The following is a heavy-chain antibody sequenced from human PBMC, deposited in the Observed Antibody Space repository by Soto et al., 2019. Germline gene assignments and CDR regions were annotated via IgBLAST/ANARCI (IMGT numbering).Heavy chain of an antibody. J-gene: IGHJ4*02. V-gene: IGHV3-33*01. D-gene: IGHD3-10*01. Sequence: GGSLRLSCAASGFTFSCFGMHWVRQSPGKGLEWVGIIWYDGSDKYYADSAKGRFTISRDNSKYTMYLQMNSQRAEDTAVYHFAFGSFSYYFDFWGQGTPVTVSS. CDR2: IWYDGSDK. CDR1: GFTFSCFG. CDR3: AFGSFSYYFDF.